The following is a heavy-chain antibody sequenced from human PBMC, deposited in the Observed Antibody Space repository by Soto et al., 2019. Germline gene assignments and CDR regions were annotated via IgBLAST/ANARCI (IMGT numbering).Heavy chain of an antibody. D-gene: IGHD1-26*01. J-gene: IGHJ6*02. CDR1: GGSFSGYY. CDR2: INHSGST. V-gene: IGHV4-34*01. Sequence: SETLSLTCAVYGGSFSGYYWSWIRQPPGKGLEWIGEINHSGSTNYNPSLKSRVTISVDTSKNQFSLKLSSVTAADTAVYYCARGIGSSQSYGMDVWGQGTTVTVSS. CDR3: ARGIGSSQSYGMDV.